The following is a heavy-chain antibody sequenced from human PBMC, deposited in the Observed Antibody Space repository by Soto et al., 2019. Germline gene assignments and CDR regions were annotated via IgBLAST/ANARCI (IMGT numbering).Heavy chain of an antibody. CDR2: ISSSSSTI. Sequence: GGSLRLSCAASGFTFSSYSMNWVRQAPGKGLEWVSYISSSSSTIYYADSVKGRFTISRDNAKNSLYLQMNSLRAEDTAVYYCARDFPYYYDSSGPGGFDYWGQGTLVTVSS. J-gene: IGHJ4*02. CDR3: ARDFPYYYDSSGPGGFDY. V-gene: IGHV3-48*01. CDR1: GFTFSSYS. D-gene: IGHD3-22*01.